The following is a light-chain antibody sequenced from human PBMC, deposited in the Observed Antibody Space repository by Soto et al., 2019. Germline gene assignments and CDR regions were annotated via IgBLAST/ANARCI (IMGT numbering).Light chain of an antibody. CDR1: NSNIGSHNY. V-gene: IGLV2-11*01. Sequence: QSVLTQRRSVSGSPGQAVTVSCTRSNSNIGSHNYVSWYQQHPGKAPKLLLHDVTERPSGVPGRFSGSKSGNTASLTISGLQAEDEADYFCCSFAGGLFVFGSGTKVTVL. CDR2: DVT. J-gene: IGLJ1*01. CDR3: CSFAGGLFV.